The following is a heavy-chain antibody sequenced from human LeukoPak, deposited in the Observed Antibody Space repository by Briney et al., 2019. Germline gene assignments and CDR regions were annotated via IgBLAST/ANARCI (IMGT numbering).Heavy chain of an antibody. CDR3: ASGYYYYGMDV. J-gene: IGHJ6*02. CDR1: GSTFSSYW. CDR2: IKQDGSEK. V-gene: IGHV3-7*01. Sequence: GGSLRLSCAASGSTFSSYWMSWVRQAPGKGLEWVANIKQDGSEKYYVDSVKGRFTISRDNAKNSLYLQMNSLRAEDTAVYYCASGYYYYGMDVWGQGTTVTVSS.